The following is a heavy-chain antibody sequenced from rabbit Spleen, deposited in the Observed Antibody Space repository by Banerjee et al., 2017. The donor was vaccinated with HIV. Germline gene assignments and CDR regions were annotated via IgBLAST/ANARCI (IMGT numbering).Heavy chain of an antibody. CDR1: GFSFSGNYY. Sequence: QSLEESGGDLVKPGASLTLTCTASGFSFSGNYYMCWVRQAPGKGLELIACIYISYDNIYYATWAKGRFTISKTSSTTVTLHLTSLTVADTATYFCARDPTTGGIWFDLWGQGTLVTVS. V-gene: IGHV1S40*01. CDR2: IYISYDNI. J-gene: IGHJ4*01. CDR3: ARDPTTGGIWFDL. D-gene: IGHD7-1*01.